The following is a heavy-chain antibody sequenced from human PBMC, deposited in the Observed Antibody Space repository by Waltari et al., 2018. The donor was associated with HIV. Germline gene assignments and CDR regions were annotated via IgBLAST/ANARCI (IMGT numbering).Heavy chain of an antibody. CDR2: INHSGST. CDR1: GGSFSGYY. J-gene: IGHJ5*02. CDR3: ARGRLYYDFWRANWFDP. D-gene: IGHD3-3*01. V-gene: IGHV4-34*01. Sequence: QVQLQQWGAGLLKPSETLSLTCAVYGGSFSGYYWSWIRQPPGKGLGWIGEINHSGSTNYSPSLKSRVTISVDTSKNQFSLKLSSVTAADTAVYYCARGRLYYDFWRANWFDPWGQGTLVTVSS.